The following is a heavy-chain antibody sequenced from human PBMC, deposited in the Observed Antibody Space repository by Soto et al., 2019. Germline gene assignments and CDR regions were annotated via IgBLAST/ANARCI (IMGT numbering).Heavy chain of an antibody. CDR3: ARVHVMVVAGSTFDY. Sequence: PSETLSLTSTVSGYSIISGSYLAWIRHPRGKGPEWIASIYHGGTTFYNPSLKSRITISVDTSNNQFSLKLTSVTAADTAVYYCARVHVMVVAGSTFDYWGHGTLVTVSS. CDR2: IYHGGTT. V-gene: IGHV4-38-2*02. CDR1: GYSIISGSY. D-gene: IGHD6-19*01. J-gene: IGHJ4*01.